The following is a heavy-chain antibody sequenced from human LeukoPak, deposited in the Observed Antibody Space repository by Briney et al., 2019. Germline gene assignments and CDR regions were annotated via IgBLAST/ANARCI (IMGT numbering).Heavy chain of an antibody. D-gene: IGHD3-9*01. J-gene: IGHJ6*04. V-gene: IGHV4-38-2*02. Sequence: PSETLSLTCAVSGYSISSGYYWGWIRQPPGKGLEWIGSIYHSGSTYYNPSLKSRVTISVDTSKNQFSLKLSSVTAADPAVYYCARDTYDILTGYYLYYYYGMDVWGKGTTVTVSS. CDR2: IYHSGST. CDR1: GYSISSGYY. CDR3: ARDTYDILTGYYLYYYYGMDV.